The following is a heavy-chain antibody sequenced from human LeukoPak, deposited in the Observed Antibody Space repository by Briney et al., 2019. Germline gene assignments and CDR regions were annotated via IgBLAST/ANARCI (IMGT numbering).Heavy chain of an antibody. J-gene: IGHJ5*02. CDR2: INPSGDST. V-gene: IGHV1-46*01. CDR3: ARPSYCVFDNCGYWLDP. D-gene: IGHD2-21*01. Sequence: ASVKVSCKTSGYTFTKYLIHWVRQAPGQGLEWMGTINPSGDSTNYAQRFQGRVTLTEDTSTSTVYMELSSLTSGDTAVYYCARPSYCVFDNCGYWLDPWGPGTLITVSS. CDR1: GYTFTKYL.